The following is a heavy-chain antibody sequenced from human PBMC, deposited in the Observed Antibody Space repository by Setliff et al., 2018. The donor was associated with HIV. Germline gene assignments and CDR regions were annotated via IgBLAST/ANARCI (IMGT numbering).Heavy chain of an antibody. CDR2: IYYSGST. Sequence: PSETLSLTCAVSGYSISSSNWWGWIRQPPGKGLAWIGYIYYSGSTYYNPSLKSRVTMSVDTSKNQFSLKLSSVTAVDTAVYYCARVGGFFGEARPPPDYWGQGALVTVSS. CDR3: ARVGGFFGEARPPPDY. CDR1: GYSISSSNW. V-gene: IGHV4-28*03. J-gene: IGHJ4*02. D-gene: IGHD3-10*01.